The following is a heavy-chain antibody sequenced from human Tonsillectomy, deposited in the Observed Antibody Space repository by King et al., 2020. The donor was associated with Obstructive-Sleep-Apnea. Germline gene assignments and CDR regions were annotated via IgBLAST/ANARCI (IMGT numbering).Heavy chain of an antibody. J-gene: IGHJ4*02. D-gene: IGHD3-10*01. Sequence: VQLVESGGGVVRPGGSLRLSCAASGFTFDDYGMSWVRQAPGKGLEWVSGINWNGGSTGYADSVKGRFTISRDNAKNSLYLQMNSLRAEDTALYHCAREAYYGSGSYYPDFDYWGQGTLVTVSS. CDR1: GFTFDDYG. CDR3: AREAYYGSGSYYPDFDY. CDR2: INWNGGST. V-gene: IGHV3-20*01.